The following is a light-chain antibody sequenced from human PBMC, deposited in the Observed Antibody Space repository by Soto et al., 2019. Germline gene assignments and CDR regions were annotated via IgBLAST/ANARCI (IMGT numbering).Light chain of an antibody. J-gene: IGKJ1*01. CDR1: QSVSTN. Sequence: EIVMTQSPDTLYVSPGERSTLSCSCSQSVSTNLAWYQQKPGQAPRLLMYGASTRATGIPARFSGSGSGTEFTLTISSLQSEDFAVYYCQQYNKWPPWTFGQGTKVDIK. V-gene: IGKV3-15*01. CDR2: GAS. CDR3: QQYNKWPPWT.